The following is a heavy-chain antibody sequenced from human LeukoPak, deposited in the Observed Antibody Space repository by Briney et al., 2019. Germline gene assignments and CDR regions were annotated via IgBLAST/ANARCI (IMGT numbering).Heavy chain of an antibody. CDR3: ARSYDYDILTGYEYYFDY. V-gene: IGHV1-18*01. CDR1: GYTFTSYG. J-gene: IGHJ4*02. Sequence: ASVKVSCKASGYTFTSYGISWVRQAPGQGLEGMGWINAYNGNTNYAQKLQGRVTMTTDTSTSTAYMELRSLRSDDTTVYYCARSYDYDILTGYEYYFDYWGQGTLVTVSS. CDR2: INAYNGNT. D-gene: IGHD3-9*01.